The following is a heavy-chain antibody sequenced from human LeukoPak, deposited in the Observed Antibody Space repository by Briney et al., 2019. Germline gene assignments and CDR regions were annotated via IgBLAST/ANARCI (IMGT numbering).Heavy chain of an antibody. V-gene: IGHV3-30*04. CDR2: ISYDGSNK. J-gene: IGHJ6*03. D-gene: IGHD2-15*01. Sequence: PGGSLRLSCAASGFTFSSYAMHWVRQAPGKGLEWVAVISYDGSNKYYADSVKGRFTISRDNSKNTPYLQMNSLRAEDTAVYYCARERGYCSGGSCYSSYYMDVWGKGTTVTVSS. CDR1: GFTFSSYA. CDR3: ARERGYCSGGSCYSSYYMDV.